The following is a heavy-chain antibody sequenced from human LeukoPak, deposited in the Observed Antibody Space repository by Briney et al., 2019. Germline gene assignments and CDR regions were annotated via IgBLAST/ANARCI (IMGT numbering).Heavy chain of an antibody. V-gene: IGHV4-61*05. J-gene: IGHJ5*02. Sequence: SETLSLTCTVSGGSISSSSYYWSWIRQPPGKGLEWIGYIYYSGSTNYNPSLKSRVTISVDTSKNQFSLKLSSVTAADTAVYYCARLSTGWFDPWGQGTLVTVSS. CDR1: GGSISSSSYY. CDR3: ARLSTGWFDP. D-gene: IGHD2-2*01. CDR2: IYYSGST.